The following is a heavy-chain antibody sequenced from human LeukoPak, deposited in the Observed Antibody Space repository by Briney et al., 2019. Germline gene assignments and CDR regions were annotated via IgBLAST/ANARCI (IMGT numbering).Heavy chain of an antibody. J-gene: IGHJ4*02. CDR1: GFTFSSYA. D-gene: IGHD3-10*01. Sequence: GGSLRLSCAASGFTFSSYAMSWVRQAPGKGLEWVSLINDSGGNTYCADSVKGRFTISRDNSKNTLFLQMSSLRAEDTAVYYCAKTSAGIRGGYFDYWGQGTLVTVSS. CDR3: AKTSAGIRGGYFDY. V-gene: IGHV3-23*01. CDR2: INDSGGNT.